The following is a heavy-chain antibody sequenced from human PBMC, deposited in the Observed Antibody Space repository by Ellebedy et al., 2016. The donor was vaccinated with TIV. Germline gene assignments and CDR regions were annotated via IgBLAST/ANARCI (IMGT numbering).Heavy chain of an antibody. CDR1: GFTFSSYA. CDR3: AKDGDYYGSGSYPFDY. Sequence: GGSLRLSXAASGFTFSSYAMSWVRQAPGKGLEWVSAISGSGGSTYYADSVKGRFTISRDNSKNTLYLQMNSLRAEDTAVYYCAKDGDYYGSGSYPFDYWGQGTLVTVSS. J-gene: IGHJ4*02. D-gene: IGHD3-10*01. V-gene: IGHV3-23*01. CDR2: ISGSGGST.